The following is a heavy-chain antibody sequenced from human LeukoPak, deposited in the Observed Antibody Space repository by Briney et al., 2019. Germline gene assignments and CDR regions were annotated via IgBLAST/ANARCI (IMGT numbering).Heavy chain of an antibody. CDR2: ISAYNGNT. CDR1: GYTFTSYG. CDR3: ARHYYCSGGSCYFKANWFDP. Sequence: ASVKVSCKASGYTFTSYGISWVRQAPGQGLEWMGWISAYNGNTNYAQKLQGRVTMTTDTSTSTAYMELRSLRSDDTAVYYCARHYYCSGGSCYFKANWFDPWGQGTLVTVSS. V-gene: IGHV1-18*01. J-gene: IGHJ5*02. D-gene: IGHD2-15*01.